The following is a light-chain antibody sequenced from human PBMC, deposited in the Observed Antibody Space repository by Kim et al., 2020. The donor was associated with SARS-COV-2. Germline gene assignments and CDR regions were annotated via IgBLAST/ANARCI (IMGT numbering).Light chain of an antibody. CDR1: QSVGNY. J-gene: IGKJ5*01. CDR3: QRRSDWLTT. Sequence: ELVLTQSPATLSLSPGERATLSCRASQSVGNYLAWYQQKPGQAPRLLMYDVSNRATGIPARFSGSGSGTDFTLTISSLEPEDFAIYYCQRRSDWLTTFGHGTRLEIK. CDR2: DVS. V-gene: IGKV3-11*01.